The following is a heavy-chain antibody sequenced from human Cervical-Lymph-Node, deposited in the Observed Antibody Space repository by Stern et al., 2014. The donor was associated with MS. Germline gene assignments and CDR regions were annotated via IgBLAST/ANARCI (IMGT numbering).Heavy chain of an antibody. J-gene: IGHJ6*02. CDR1: GFTFSSYG. CDR2: IWYDGSDK. Sequence: VQLVASGGGVVQPGRSLRLSCTASGFTFSSYGMHWVRQAPGKGLEWVAVIWYDGSDKYYADSVKGRFTVSRDNSKNTLYLQMNSLRADDTAVYRCARDLEGSYYYGMDVWGRGTTVTVSS. V-gene: IGHV3-33*01. CDR3: ARDLEGSYYYGMDV. D-gene: IGHD3-10*01.